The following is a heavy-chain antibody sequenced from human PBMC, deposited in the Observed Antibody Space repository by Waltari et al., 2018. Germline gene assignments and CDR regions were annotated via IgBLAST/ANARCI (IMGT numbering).Heavy chain of an antibody. CDR3: AKADFGDPFWYFDL. V-gene: IGHV3-23*01. CDR2: MTADGRSR. CDR1: GFSFSPCL. J-gene: IGHJ2*01. D-gene: IGHD4-17*01. Sequence: EVQLLESGGGLVQPGGSLGRSWDASGFSFSPCLMACVRQAPGEGLEWVSPMTADGRSRNSADSVKGRFTISRDNSQNPLALQMNTLRAEDTAVYFCAKADFGDPFWYFDLWGRGTLVTVSA.